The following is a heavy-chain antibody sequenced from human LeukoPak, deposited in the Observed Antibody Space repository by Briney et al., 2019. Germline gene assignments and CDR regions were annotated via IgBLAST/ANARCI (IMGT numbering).Heavy chain of an antibody. CDR1: GGSFSGYY. J-gene: IGHJ3*02. Sequence: PSETLSLTCAVYGGSFSGYYWSWIRQPPGKGLEWIGEINHSGSTNYNPSLKSRVTISVDTSKNQFSLKLSSVTAADTAVYYCAGGLVRCSSTSCYRGRAFYIWGQGTMVTVSS. CDR3: AGGLVRCSSTSCYRGRAFYI. D-gene: IGHD2-2*02. V-gene: IGHV4-34*01. CDR2: INHSGST.